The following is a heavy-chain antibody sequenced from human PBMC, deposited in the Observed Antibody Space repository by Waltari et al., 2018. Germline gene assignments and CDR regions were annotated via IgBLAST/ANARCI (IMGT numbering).Heavy chain of an antibody. Sequence: EVQLLESGGGLVTPGGSLRLSWAGSGFTPSGNWTAGVRQAPGKGLEWVANIKEDGSKKNYVDSVEGRFTISRDNAKNSLYLQMNSLRAEDTALYYCVRHGFWNFDFWGQGTLVTVSS. D-gene: IGHD3-3*01. CDR1: GFTPSGNW. CDR3: VRHGFWNFDF. CDR2: IKEDGSKK. J-gene: IGHJ4*02. V-gene: IGHV3-7*01.